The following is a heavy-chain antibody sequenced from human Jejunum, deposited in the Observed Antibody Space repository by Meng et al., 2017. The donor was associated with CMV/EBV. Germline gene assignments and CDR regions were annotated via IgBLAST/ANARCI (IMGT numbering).Heavy chain of an antibody. J-gene: IGHJ5*02. Sequence: MTWVRQAPGMGLEFVGRIKTKIDGETTDYATPVEGRFTISRDDVKSTVYLQMNGLKREDTGMYYCTTGHIAGRVTTYGAQAWGQGTQVTVSS. CDR2: IKTKIDGETT. CDR3: TTGHIAGRVTTYGAQA. V-gene: IGHV3-15*01. D-gene: IGHD3-3*01.